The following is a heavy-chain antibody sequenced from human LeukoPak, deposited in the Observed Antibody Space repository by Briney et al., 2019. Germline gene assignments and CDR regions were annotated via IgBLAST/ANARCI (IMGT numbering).Heavy chain of an antibody. CDR1: GFIFKTYA. J-gene: IGHJ4*02. CDR2: IWYDGSNK. CDR3: VRDPPSSGWSFGY. V-gene: IGHV3-33*01. Sequence: PGGSLRLSRAAPGFIFKTYAMHWVRQAPGKGLEWVTMIWYDGSNKYYGDSVKGRFTISRDNSKNTVYLQMNSLRVEDTAVYYCVRDPPSSGWSFGYWGQGALVTVSS. D-gene: IGHD6-19*01.